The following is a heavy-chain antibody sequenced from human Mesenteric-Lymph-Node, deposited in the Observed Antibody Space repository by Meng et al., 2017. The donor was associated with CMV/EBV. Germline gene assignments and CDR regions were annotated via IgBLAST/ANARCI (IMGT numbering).Heavy chain of an antibody. CDR1: GFTFSNSD. CDR3: ARNPNSGSYRDAFDI. D-gene: IGHD1-26*01. J-gene: IGHJ3*02. Sequence: GGSLRLSCAASGFTFSNSDMSWVRQAPGKGLEWVSVIYSGGSTYYADSVKGRFTISRDNSKNTLYLQMNSLRAEDTAVYYCARNPNSGSYRDAFDIWGQGTMVTVSS. V-gene: IGHV3-53*01. CDR2: IYSGGST.